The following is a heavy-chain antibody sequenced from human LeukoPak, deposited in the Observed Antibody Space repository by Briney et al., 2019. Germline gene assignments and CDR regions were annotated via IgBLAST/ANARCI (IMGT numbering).Heavy chain of an antibody. Sequence: ASVKVSCKASGYTFTGYCMHWVRQAPGQGLEWMGWINPNSGGTNYAQKFQGRVTMTRDTSISTAYMELSRLRSDDTAVYYCARELIGGYYDSSGYNFDYWGQGTLVTVSS. CDR3: ARELIGGYYDSSGYNFDY. CDR2: INPNSGGT. CDR1: GYTFTGYC. D-gene: IGHD3-22*01. V-gene: IGHV1-2*02. J-gene: IGHJ4*02.